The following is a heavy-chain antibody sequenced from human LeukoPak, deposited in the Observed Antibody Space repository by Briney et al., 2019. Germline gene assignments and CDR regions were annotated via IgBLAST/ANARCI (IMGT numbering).Heavy chain of an antibody. V-gene: IGHV4-4*02. CDR3: AKTIAAAAPYYFDH. CDR1: GGSISSSNW. Sequence: SETLSLTCAVSGGSISSSNWCSWVRQPPRKGLEWIGENNHSGSTNHNPSLKRRVTISVHKSKNQFSLKLSSVTGADTAVYYCAKTIAAAAPYYFDHWGQGTLVTVSP. CDR2: NNHSGST. J-gene: IGHJ4*02. D-gene: IGHD6-13*01.